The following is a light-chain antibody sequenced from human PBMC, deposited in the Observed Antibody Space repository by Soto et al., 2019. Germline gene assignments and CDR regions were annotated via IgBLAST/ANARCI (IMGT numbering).Light chain of an antibody. CDR2: DVS. J-gene: IGLJ1*01. CDR1: SSDVGGNNY. Sequence: QSALTQPRSVSGSPGQSVTISCTGTSSDVGGNNYVSGYQQHPGKAPKLMIYDVSKRPSGVPDRFSGSKSGNTASLTISGLQADDEADYYCCSYAGSYTDVFGTGTKLTVL. V-gene: IGLV2-11*01. CDR3: CSYAGSYTDV.